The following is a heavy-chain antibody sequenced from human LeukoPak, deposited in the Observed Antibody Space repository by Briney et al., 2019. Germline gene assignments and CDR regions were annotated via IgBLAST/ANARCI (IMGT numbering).Heavy chain of an antibody. J-gene: IGHJ4*02. D-gene: IGHD3-22*01. V-gene: IGHV4-39*02. CDR3: ARDSSGYSRFDY. CDR1: RGSISSGIYY. CDR2: IYYSGST. Sequence: SETLSLTCTVSRGSISSGIYYWGWIRQPPGKGLEWIGTIYYSGSTYYNPSLKSRVTISVDTSKNGFSLKLNSVTAADTAIYYCARDSSGYSRFDYWGQGALVTVSS.